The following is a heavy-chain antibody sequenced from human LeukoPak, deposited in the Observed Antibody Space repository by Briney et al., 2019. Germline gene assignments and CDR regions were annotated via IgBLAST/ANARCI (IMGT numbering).Heavy chain of an antibody. D-gene: IGHD3-10*01. V-gene: IGHV3-74*01. Sequence: PGGSLRLSCAASGFTFSSYWMCWVRQAPGKGLVWVSRINTDGSSTHYADSVKGRFTVSRDNAKNTLYLQMDSLRAEDTAVYYCASGVYYHDYWGQGTLVTVSS. CDR2: INTDGSST. J-gene: IGHJ4*02. CDR3: ASGVYYHDY. CDR1: GFTFSSYW.